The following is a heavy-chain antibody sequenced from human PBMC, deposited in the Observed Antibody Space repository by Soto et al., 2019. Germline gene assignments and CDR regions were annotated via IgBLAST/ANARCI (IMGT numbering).Heavy chain of an antibody. CDR3: AITSNYYDSSGYNIEYFQH. CDR1: VGSIISCGYY. V-gene: IGHV4-30-4*08. Sequence: SETLSLTCAFSVGSIISCGYYWSCILQPPWKGLEWIVYIYYSGSTYYNPSLKSRVTISVDTSKNQFSLKLSSVTAADTAVYYCAITSNYYDSSGYNIEYFQHWGQGTLVTVSS. CDR2: IYYSGST. D-gene: IGHD3-22*01. J-gene: IGHJ1*01.